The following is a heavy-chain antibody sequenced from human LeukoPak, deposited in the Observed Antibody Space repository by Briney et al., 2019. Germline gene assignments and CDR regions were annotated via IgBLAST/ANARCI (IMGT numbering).Heavy chain of an antibody. CDR2: INQDGSEK. J-gene: IGHJ6*03. CDR3: ARSAAAGFSYYSYYLDV. V-gene: IGHV3-7*01. D-gene: IGHD6-13*01. CDR1: GFTFSSYW. Sequence: GGSLRLSCVASGFTFSSYWMSWVRQAPGKGLEWVANINQDGSEKYDVDSAKGRFTISRDNAKNSLYLQMNSLRAEDTAVYYCARSAAAGFSYYSYYLDVWGKGTTVTIFS.